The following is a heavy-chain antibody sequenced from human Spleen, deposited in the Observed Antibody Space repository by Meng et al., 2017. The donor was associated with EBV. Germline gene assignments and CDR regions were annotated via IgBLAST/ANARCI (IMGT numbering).Heavy chain of an antibody. CDR1: GFFFSGYG. J-gene: IGHJ5*02. D-gene: IGHD1-14*01. V-gene: IGHV3-30*18. Sequence: EQVVGSGGGVVLPGRSLRLSCAASGFFFSGYGFHWVRQAPGKGPEWVAIIPSDASHNKYYADSVKGRFTISRDNSKNTLYLQMNSLKIEDTAAYYCAKDLSGRFDPWGQGTLVTVSS. CDR2: IPSDASHNK. CDR3: AKDLSGRFDP.